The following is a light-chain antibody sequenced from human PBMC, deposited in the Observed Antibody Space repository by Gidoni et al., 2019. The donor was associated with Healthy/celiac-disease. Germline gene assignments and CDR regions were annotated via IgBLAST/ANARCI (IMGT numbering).Light chain of an antibody. Sequence: EIVFTHSPATLSLSPGERATLSCRASQSVSSYLAWYQQKPGQAPRLLIYDASNRATGIPARFSGSGSGTDFTLTISSLEPEDVAVYYCQQRSNWPLTFGGGTKVEIK. V-gene: IGKV3-11*01. CDR2: DAS. CDR1: QSVSSY. CDR3: QQRSNWPLT. J-gene: IGKJ4*01.